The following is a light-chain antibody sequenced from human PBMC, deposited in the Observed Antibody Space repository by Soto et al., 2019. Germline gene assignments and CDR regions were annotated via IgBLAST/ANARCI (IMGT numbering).Light chain of an antibody. J-gene: IGKJ3*01. CDR3: QQYGASPLT. V-gene: IGKV3-20*01. CDR2: GVS. CDR1: QSVYINS. Sequence: EIVLTQSPGTLSLSPGERATLSCRASQSVYINSLAWYQQKPGQPPRLLIYGVSTRASAVPDRFNGSGSGADFALTITRLEPEDFAVYYCQQYGASPLTFGPGTRVD.